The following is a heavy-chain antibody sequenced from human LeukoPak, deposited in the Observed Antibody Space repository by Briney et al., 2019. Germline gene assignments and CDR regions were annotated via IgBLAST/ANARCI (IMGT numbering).Heavy chain of an antibody. CDR3: ARGGIPVTGIDEVDY. Sequence: PGGSLRLPCAASGFTFSSYDMHWVRQATGKGLEWVSAIGIGGDTYYPGSVKGRFTISRENAKNSLYLQMNSLRAGDTAVYYCARGGIPVTGIDEVDYWGQGTLVTVSS. CDR1: GFTFSSYD. V-gene: IGHV3-13*01. CDR2: IGIGGDT. D-gene: IGHD2-21*02. J-gene: IGHJ4*02.